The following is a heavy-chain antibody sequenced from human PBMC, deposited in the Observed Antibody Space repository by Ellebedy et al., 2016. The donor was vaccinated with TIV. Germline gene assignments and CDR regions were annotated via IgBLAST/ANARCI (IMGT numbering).Heavy chain of an antibody. V-gene: IGHV4-59*01. CDR3: ARAKSWEMATIIAFDI. Sequence: SETLSLXXTVSGGSISTYYWSWIRQPPGKGLEWIGHIYYSGSTNYNPSLKSRLTVSVDTSKNQFSLKLGSVTAADTAVYYCARAKSWEMATIIAFDIWGQGIVVTVSS. D-gene: IGHD5-24*01. J-gene: IGHJ3*02. CDR1: GGSISTYY. CDR2: IYYSGST.